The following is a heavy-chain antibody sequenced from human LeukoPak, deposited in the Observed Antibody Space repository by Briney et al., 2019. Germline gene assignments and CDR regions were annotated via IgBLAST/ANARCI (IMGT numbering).Heavy chain of an antibody. D-gene: IGHD2-2*01. V-gene: IGHV3-21*01. J-gene: IGHJ3*02. CDR2: ISSSSSYI. Sequence: SGGSLRLSCAASGFTFSSYSMNWVRQAPGKGLEWVSSISSSSSYIYYADSVKGRFTISRDNAKNSLYLQMNSLRAEDTAVYYCARDCSSTSCYKDDAFDIWGQGTMVTVSS. CDR3: ARDCSSTSCYKDDAFDI. CDR1: GFTFSSYS.